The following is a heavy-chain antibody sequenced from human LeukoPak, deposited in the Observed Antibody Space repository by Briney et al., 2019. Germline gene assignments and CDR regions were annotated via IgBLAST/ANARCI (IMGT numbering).Heavy chain of an antibody. CDR1: GVIITNAW. J-gene: IGHJ4*02. CDR2: IKGDGSDT. Sequence: GESLRLSCAASGVIITNAWMSWVRQAPGKGLVWVSRIKGDGSDTLYADSVKGRFTISRDNSKNTLYLQTSSLGVDDTAVYYCARASTTVPNLLDYWGQGALVSVSS. CDR3: ARASTTVPNLLDY. V-gene: IGHV3-74*01. D-gene: IGHD4-17*01.